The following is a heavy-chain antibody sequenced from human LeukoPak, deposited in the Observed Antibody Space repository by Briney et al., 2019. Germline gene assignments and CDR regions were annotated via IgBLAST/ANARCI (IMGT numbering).Heavy chain of an antibody. D-gene: IGHD6-13*01. V-gene: IGHV3-21*01. J-gene: IGHJ4*02. CDR3: ARDGWPGSSYYRPFDY. CDR1: GFTFSSYN. CDR2: ISSGSGYI. Sequence: GGSLRLSCAASGFTFSSYNINWVRQAPGKGLEWVSSISSGSGYIYYADSVKGRFTISRDDAKSSLYLQMNSLRADDTAVYYCARDGWPGSSYYRPFDYWGQGTLVTVSS.